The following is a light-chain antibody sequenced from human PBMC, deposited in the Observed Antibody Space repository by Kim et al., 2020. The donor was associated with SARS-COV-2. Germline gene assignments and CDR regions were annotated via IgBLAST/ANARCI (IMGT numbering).Light chain of an antibody. CDR3: QACDISTLV. CDR2: QNK. J-gene: IGLJ2*01. Sequence: SYELTQPPSVSVSPGQTARITCSGDKLGDKYACWYQQKPGQSPVLVMYQNKKRPSGIPKRFSGSNSGNTATLIISGTQAMDEADYYCQACDISTLVFGGG. V-gene: IGLV3-1*01. CDR1: KLGDKY.